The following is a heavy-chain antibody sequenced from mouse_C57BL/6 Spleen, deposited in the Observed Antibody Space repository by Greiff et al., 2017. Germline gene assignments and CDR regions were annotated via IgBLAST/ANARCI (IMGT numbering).Heavy chain of an antibody. CDR2: INPNNGGT. D-gene: IGHD2-2*01. CDR3: ARRGCGYDGMDY. J-gene: IGHJ4*01. V-gene: IGHV1-26*01. CDR1: GYTFTDYY. Sequence: VQLKQSGPELVKPGASVKISCKASGYTFTDYYMNWVKQSHGKSLEWIGDINPNNGGTNYNQKFKGKATLTVDKSSSTAYMELRSLTSEDSAVYYCARRGCGYDGMDYWGQGTSVTVSS.